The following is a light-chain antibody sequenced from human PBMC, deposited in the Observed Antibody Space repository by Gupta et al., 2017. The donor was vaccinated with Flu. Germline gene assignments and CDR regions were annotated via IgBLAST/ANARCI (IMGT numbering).Light chain of an antibody. CDR2: KVS. V-gene: IGKV1-5*03. CDR1: QNLNNW. Sequence: DIQLTQSPSTLSASVGDRVTIACRASQNLNNWLAWYQQKPGKAPKLLIYKVSGLESGVPSRFSGSGSGTEYTLTITSRQPDDFANYYCQQENSNLWTFGQGTRVEMK. J-gene: IGKJ1*01. CDR3: QQENSNLWT.